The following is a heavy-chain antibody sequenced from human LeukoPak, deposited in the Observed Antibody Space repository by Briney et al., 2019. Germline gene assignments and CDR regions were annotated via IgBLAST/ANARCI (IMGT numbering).Heavy chain of an antibody. CDR2: ISPESGAS. V-gene: IGHV1-2*02. CDR1: GYTFSGHY. CDR3: AKDRARVATMVDGFEV. J-gene: IGHJ3*01. Sequence: ASVKVSCKASGYTFSGHYIHWVRQAPGQGLEWMGWISPESGASKYAQRFQGRVIMTRDTSISTAYMELSSLRSDDTAVYYCAKDRARVATMVDGFEVWGQGTMVTVS. D-gene: IGHD5-12*01.